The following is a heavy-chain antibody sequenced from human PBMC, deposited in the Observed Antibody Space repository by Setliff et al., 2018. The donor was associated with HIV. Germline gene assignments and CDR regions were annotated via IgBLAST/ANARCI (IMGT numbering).Heavy chain of an antibody. Sequence: ASVKVSCAASGFTFSSYAMSWVRQAPGKGLEWVSAISGSGGSTYYADSVKGRFTISRDNSKNTLYLQMNSLRAEDTAVYYCAKDLGGKHGDYDYWGQGTLVTVSS. V-gene: IGHV3-23*01. CDR3: AKDLGGKHGDYDY. CDR1: GFTFSSYA. D-gene: IGHD4-17*01. CDR2: ISGSGGST. J-gene: IGHJ4*02.